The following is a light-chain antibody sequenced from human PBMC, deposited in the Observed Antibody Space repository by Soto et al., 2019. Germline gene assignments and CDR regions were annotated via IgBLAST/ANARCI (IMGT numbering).Light chain of an antibody. CDR1: SSDVGGYNY. CDR2: EVS. J-gene: IGLJ3*02. Sequence: QSALTQPASVSGSPGQSITISCTGTSSDVGGYNYVSWYQQHPGKAPKLIIYEVSNRPSGVSNRFSGSKSGDTASLTISGLHAEDEADYYCSSFTTSSTWVFGGGTKLTVL. V-gene: IGLV2-14*01. CDR3: SSFTTSSTWV.